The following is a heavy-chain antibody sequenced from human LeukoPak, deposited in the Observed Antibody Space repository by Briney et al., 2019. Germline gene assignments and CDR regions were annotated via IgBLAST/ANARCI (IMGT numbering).Heavy chain of an antibody. CDR3: ARRGRRFGANPG. D-gene: IGHD3-3*01. Sequence: SETLSLTCTVSGGSISSSSYYWGWIRQPPGKGLEWIGSIYYSGSTYYNPSLKSRVTISVDRSKNQFSLKLSSVTAADTAVYYCARRGRRFGANPGWGQGTLVTVSS. J-gene: IGHJ4*02. V-gene: IGHV4-39*01. CDR2: IYYSGST. CDR1: GGSISSSSYY.